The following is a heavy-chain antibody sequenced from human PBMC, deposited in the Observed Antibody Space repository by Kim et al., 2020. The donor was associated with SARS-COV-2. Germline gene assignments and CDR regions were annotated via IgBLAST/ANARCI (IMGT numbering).Heavy chain of an antibody. CDR3: ARVAAAGTGPIDY. D-gene: IGHD6-13*01. CDR1: GFTFSSYA. J-gene: IGHJ4*02. Sequence: GGSLRLSCAASGFTFSSYAMHWVRQAPGKGLEWVAVISYDGSNKYYADSVKGRFTISRDNSKNTLYLQMNSLRAEDTAVYYCARVAAAGTGPIDYLGQGT. CDR2: ISYDGSNK. V-gene: IGHV3-30*04.